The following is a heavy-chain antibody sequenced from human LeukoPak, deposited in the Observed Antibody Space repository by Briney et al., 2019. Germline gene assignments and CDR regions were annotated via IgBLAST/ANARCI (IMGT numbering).Heavy chain of an antibody. V-gene: IGHV4-34*01. D-gene: IGHD5-24*01. J-gene: IGHJ4*02. CDR3: ARGRRDGYSPIDY. CDR1: GGSCSGYY. Sequence: PSETLSLTCAVYGGSCSGYYWSWIRQPPGKGLEWIGEINHSGSTNYNPSLKSRVTISVDTSKNQFPLKLSSVTAADTAVYYCARGRRDGYSPIDYWGQGTLVTVSS. CDR2: INHSGST.